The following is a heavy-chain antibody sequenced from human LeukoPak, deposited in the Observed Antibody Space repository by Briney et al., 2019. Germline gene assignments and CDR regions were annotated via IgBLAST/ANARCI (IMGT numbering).Heavy chain of an antibody. CDR2: ISWDGGST. Sequence: PGGSLRLSCAASGFTFDDYAMHWVRQAPGKGLEWVSLISWDGGSTYYADSVKGRFTISRDNSKNSLYLQMNSLRVEDTALYYCAKDMEQWLGIDYWGQGTLVTVSS. CDR3: AKDMEQWLGIDY. V-gene: IGHV3-43D*04. D-gene: IGHD6-19*01. J-gene: IGHJ4*02. CDR1: GFTFDDYA.